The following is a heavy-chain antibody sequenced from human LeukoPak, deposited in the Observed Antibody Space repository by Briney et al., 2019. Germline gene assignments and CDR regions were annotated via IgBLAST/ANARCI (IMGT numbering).Heavy chain of an antibody. CDR2: IYYSGST. J-gene: IGHJ3*02. CDR1: GGSISSYY. V-gene: IGHV4-39*01. Sequence: SETLSLTCTVSGGSISSYYWGWIRQPPGKGLEWIGSIYYSGSTYYNPSLKSRVTISVDTSKNQFSLKLSSVTAADTAVYYCASPLRAVAGTDAFDIWGQGTMVTVSS. CDR3: ASPLRAVAGTDAFDI. D-gene: IGHD6-19*01.